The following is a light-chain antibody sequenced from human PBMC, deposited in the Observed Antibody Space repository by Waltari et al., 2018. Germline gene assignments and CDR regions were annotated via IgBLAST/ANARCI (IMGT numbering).Light chain of an antibody. CDR1: SSDVGRYNY. V-gene: IGLV2-8*01. J-gene: IGLJ2*01. CDR2: EVS. Sequence: QSALTQPPSASGSPGQSVTISCTGTSSDVGRYNYVPEYQQHPGKAPRLMIDEVSKRPSGVPSLLSGYKSGNTASLTVAGLQAEDDADYYGSSYAGSNNVVFGGGTKLTVL. CDR3: SSYAGSNNVV.